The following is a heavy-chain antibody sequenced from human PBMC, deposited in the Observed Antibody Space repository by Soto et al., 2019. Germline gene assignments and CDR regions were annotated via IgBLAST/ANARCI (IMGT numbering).Heavy chain of an antibody. CDR1: GFTFSGSA. CDR2: IRSKANNYAT. J-gene: IGHJ4*02. Sequence: VGSLRLSCAASGFTFSGSAMHWVRQASGKGLEWVGRIRSKANNYATAYAASVKGRFTISRDDSKNTLYLQMNSLKTEDTAVYYCTTRIRWQWLPHWGQGTLGTVSS. D-gene: IGHD6-19*01. CDR3: TTRIRWQWLPH. V-gene: IGHV3-73*01.